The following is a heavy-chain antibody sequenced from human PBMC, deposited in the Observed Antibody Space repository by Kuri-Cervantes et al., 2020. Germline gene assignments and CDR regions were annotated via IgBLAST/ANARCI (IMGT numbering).Heavy chain of an antibody. CDR2: ISSSSSNT. D-gene: IGHD5-24*01. CDR3: ARTRVDGYNGYDAFDI. V-gene: IGHV3-48*01. Sequence: GESLKISCAGSGFTFSTYSMNWVRQAPGKGLEWVSYISSSSSNTYYADSVKGRFTISRDNAKNSLHLQMNSLRAEDTAVYYCARTRVDGYNGYDAFDIWGQGTMVTVSS. J-gene: IGHJ3*02. CDR1: GFTFSTYS.